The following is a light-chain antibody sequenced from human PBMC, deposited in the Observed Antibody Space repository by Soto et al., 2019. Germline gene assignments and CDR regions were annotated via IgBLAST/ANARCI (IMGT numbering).Light chain of an antibody. Sequence: DIQMTQSPSTLSGSVGDRVTITCQASQNINNYLNWDQQKPGRAPKLLIHDTSKLETGVPSRFSGSRSGTDFTLTISSLQPEDLATYHCQQYDNLPFTFGGGTKVDIK. J-gene: IGKJ4*01. V-gene: IGKV1-33*01. CDR3: QQYDNLPFT. CDR2: DTS. CDR1: QNINNY.